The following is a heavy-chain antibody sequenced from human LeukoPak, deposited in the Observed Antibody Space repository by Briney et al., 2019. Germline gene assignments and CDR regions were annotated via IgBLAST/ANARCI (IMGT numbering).Heavy chain of an antibody. D-gene: IGHD3-10*01. CDR2: INSDGSST. CDR1: GFTFSSYW. V-gene: IGHV3-74*01. Sequence: GGSLRLSCAASGFTFSSYWMHWVRQAPGKGPVWVSRINSDGSSTSYADSVKGRFTISRDNAKNTLYLQMNSLRAEDTAVYYCARVGGSGSCSYYYYYYMDVWGKGTTVTISS. J-gene: IGHJ6*03. CDR3: ARVGGSGSCSYYYYYYMDV.